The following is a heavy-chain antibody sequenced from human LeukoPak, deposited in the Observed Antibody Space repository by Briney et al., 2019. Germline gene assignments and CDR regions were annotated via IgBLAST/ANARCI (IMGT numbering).Heavy chain of an antibody. CDR3: ARAYDFWSGLLGAFDI. Sequence: SVKVSCKASGGTFSSYAISWLRQAPGQGLEWMGRIIPIFGTANYAQKFQGRVTMTTDESTSTAYMELSSLRSEDTAVYYCARAYDFWSGLLGAFDIWGQGTMVTVSS. CDR2: IIPIFGTA. CDR1: GGTFSSYA. D-gene: IGHD3-3*01. J-gene: IGHJ3*02. V-gene: IGHV1-69*05.